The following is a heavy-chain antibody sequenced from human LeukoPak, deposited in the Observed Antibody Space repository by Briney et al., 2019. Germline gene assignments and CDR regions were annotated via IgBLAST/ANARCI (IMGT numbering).Heavy chain of an antibody. Sequence: SETLSLTCTVSGGSISSSSYYRGWIRQPPGKGLEWIGSIYYSGSTYYNPSLKSRVTISVDTSKNQFSLKLSSVTAADTAVYYCARDAYDYWGQGTLVTVSS. J-gene: IGHJ4*02. CDR3: ARDAYDY. CDR2: IYYSGST. V-gene: IGHV4-39*07. CDR1: GGSISSSSYY.